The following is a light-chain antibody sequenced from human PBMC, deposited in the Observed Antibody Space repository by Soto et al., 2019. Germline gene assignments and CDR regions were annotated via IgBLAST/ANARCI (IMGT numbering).Light chain of an antibody. J-gene: IGKJ2*01. V-gene: IGKV2-28*01. Sequence: DIVMTQSPLSLPVTPGEPAPISCRSTQSPLHSNGYNYLDWYLQKPGQSPQLLIYLGSNRASGVPDRFSGSGSGTDFTLKISRVEAEDVGVYYCMQALQTPPTFGQGTKLEIK. CDR2: LGS. CDR3: MQALQTPPT. CDR1: QSPLHSNGYNY.